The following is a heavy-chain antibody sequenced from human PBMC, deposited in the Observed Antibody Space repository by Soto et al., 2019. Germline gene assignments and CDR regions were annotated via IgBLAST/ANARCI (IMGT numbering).Heavy chain of an antibody. V-gene: IGHV3-48*03. CDR3: ARYCSGGSCYYSYYYGMDV. D-gene: IGHD2-15*01. Sequence: GGSLRLSCAASGFTFSSYEVNWVRQAPGKGLEWVSYISSSGSNKNYADSVKGRFTISRDNAKNSLYLQMNSLRAEDTAVYYCARYCSGGSCYYSYYYGMDVWGQGTTVTVSS. CDR2: ISSSGSNK. J-gene: IGHJ6*02. CDR1: GFTFSSYE.